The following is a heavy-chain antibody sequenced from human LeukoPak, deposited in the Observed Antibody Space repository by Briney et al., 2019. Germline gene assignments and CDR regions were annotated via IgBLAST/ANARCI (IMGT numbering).Heavy chain of an antibody. J-gene: IGHJ4*02. CDR3: TRDQT. Sequence: GGSLRLSCVGALGSHWMGWVRQAPGKGLEWVANIKEDGSQKYYMASVKGRFTISRDNAKSSLFLQMNNLRVEDTAVYYCTRDQTWGQGTLVTVSS. CDR2: IKEDGSQK. V-gene: IGHV3-7*01. CDR1: LGSHW.